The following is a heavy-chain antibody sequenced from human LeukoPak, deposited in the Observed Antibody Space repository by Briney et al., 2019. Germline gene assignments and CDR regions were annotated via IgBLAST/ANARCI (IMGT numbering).Heavy chain of an antibody. J-gene: IGHJ4*02. Sequence: TPGGSLRLSCAASGFSFTSYSMNWVRQAPGKGLEWVSSISSSSSYIYYADSVKGRFTISRDNAKTSLYLQMNSLRAEDTAVYFCAREPDCSAGSCYLRSFDYWGQGTLVTVSS. CDR1: GFSFTSYS. V-gene: IGHV3-21*01. CDR2: ISSSSSYI. D-gene: IGHD2-15*01. CDR3: AREPDCSAGSCYLRSFDY.